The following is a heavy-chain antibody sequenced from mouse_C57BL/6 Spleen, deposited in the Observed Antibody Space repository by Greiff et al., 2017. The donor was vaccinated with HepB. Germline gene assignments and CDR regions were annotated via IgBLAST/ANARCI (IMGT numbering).Heavy chain of an antibody. CDR3: ARGDGYSFAY. CDR1: GYTFTSYW. D-gene: IGHD2-3*01. Sequence: QVQLQQSGAELVMPGASVKLSCKASGYTFTSYWMHWVKQRPGQGLEWIGEIDPSDSYTNYNQKFKGKSTLTVDKSSSTAYMQLSSLTSEDAAVYYCARGDGYSFAYWGQGTLVTVSA. CDR2: IDPSDSYT. J-gene: IGHJ3*01. V-gene: IGHV1-69*01.